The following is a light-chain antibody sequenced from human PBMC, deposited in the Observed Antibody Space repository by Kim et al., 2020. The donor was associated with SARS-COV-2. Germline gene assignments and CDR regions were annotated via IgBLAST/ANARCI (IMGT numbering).Light chain of an antibody. V-gene: IGKV3-20*01. J-gene: IGKJ2*01. CDR3: QHFGSSPT. Sequence: SLAPGEGATLSCRASQIVNSYYLAWYQQKPGQAPRLLIYGASTRATGIPERFSGSGSGTDFTLTISRLEAEDSALYYCQHFGSSPTFGQGTKLEI. CDR2: GAS. CDR1: QIVNSYY.